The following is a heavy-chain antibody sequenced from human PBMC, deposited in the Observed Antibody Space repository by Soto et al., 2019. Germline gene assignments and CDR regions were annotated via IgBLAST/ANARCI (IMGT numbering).Heavy chain of an antibody. J-gene: IGHJ5*01. V-gene: IGHV3-20*04. CDR2: ITWSGGST. D-gene: IGHD4-17*01. Sequence: EVQLVESGGGVVRPGGSLRLSCAASGFTFDDYGMSWVRQAPGKGLEWVSYITWSGGSTGYADSVKGRFTTSRDNARNSLYLQLNSLRAEDTALYYCARDGCNGDYDSWGQGTLVSVS. CDR3: ARDGCNGDYDS. CDR1: GFTFDDYG.